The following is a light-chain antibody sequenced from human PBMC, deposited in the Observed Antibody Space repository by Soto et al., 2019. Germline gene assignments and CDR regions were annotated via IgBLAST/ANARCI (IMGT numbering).Light chain of an antibody. CDR1: SSDVGSYNV. Sequence: QSALTQPASVSGSPGQSITISCTGTSSDVGSYNVVSWYQHHPGKAPKLMVYEGSKRPSGVSNRFSGSKSGNTASLTISGLQAEDEADYYCCSYAGGTAYVFGTGTKLTVL. V-gene: IGLV2-23*01. J-gene: IGLJ1*01. CDR2: EGS. CDR3: CSYAGGTAYV.